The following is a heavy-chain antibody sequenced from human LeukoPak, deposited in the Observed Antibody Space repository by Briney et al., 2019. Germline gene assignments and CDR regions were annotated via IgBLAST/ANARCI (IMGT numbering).Heavy chain of an antibody. CDR3: TRDLRMDYYYVDYYYYGMDV. D-gene: IGHD3-10*02. V-gene: IGHV3-74*03. Sequence: GGSLRLSCAASRFTLNTYWMNWVRQAPGKGLVWVSRINGDGTSLTYADSVKGRFTVSRDNAKNTVYLQMNSLRAEDTAVYYCTRDLRMDYYYVDYYYYGMDVWGQRTTVTVSS. CDR2: INGDGTSL. J-gene: IGHJ6*02. CDR1: RFTLNTYW.